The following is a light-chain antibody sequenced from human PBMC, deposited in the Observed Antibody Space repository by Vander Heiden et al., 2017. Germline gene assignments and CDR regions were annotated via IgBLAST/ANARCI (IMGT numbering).Light chain of an antibody. CDR3: AAWDDSLNGPV. CDR2: SNN. J-gene: IGLJ3*02. V-gene: IGLV1-44*01. Sequence: QSLLTQPPSASGTPGPRAALACSGSSSNIGSNTVNWYQQLPGTAPTLLIYSNNQRPAGVPDRFSGSKSGTSASLAISGLQSDDEADYYCAAWDDSLNGPVFGGGTKLTVL. CDR1: SSNIGSNT.